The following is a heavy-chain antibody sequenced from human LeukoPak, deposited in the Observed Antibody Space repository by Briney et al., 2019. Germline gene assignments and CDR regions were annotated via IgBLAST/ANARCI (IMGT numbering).Heavy chain of an antibody. CDR1: GFTFSSYW. Sequence: GGSLRLSCAASGFTFSSYWMSWVRQAPGKGLEWVATIRQDGSQKYYVDSVKGRFTISRDNAKNSLYLQMNSLRAEDTAVYYCARAAYSSSWYGWDYYYYMDVWGKGTTVTISS. D-gene: IGHD6-13*01. J-gene: IGHJ6*03. V-gene: IGHV3-7*01. CDR2: IRQDGSQK. CDR3: ARAAYSSSWYGWDYYYYMDV.